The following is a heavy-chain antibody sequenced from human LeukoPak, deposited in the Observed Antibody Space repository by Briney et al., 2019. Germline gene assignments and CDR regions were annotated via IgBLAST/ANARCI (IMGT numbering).Heavy chain of an antibody. CDR2: IYYSGST. CDR3: AIGGYSYAKPFDY. J-gene: IGHJ4*02. D-gene: IGHD5-18*01. CDR1: GGSISSGGYY. V-gene: IGHV4-31*03. Sequence: SETLSLTCTVSGGSISSGGYYWSWIRQHPGKGLEWIGYIYYSGSTYYNPSLKSRVTISVDTSKNQFSLKLSSVTAADTAVYYCAIGGYSYAKPFDYWGQGTLVTVSS.